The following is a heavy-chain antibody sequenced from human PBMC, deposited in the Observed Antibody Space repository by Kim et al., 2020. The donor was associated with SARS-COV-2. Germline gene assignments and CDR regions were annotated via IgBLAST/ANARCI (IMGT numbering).Heavy chain of an antibody. J-gene: IGHJ3*02. Sequence: KPSLKSRDTISVDTSKNQFSLKLSSVTAADTAVYYCARHSSGWPSDAFDIWGQGTMVTVSS. V-gene: IGHV4-61*07. CDR3: ARHSSGWPSDAFDI. D-gene: IGHD6-19*01.